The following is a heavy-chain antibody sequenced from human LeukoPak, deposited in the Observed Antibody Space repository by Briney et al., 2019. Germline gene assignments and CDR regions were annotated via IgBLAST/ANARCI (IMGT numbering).Heavy chain of an antibody. V-gene: IGHV1-46*01. CDR3: ARASYGDYGVVDY. CDR2: INPSGGST. Sequence: VKVSCKASGYTFTSYYMHWVRQAPGQGLEWMGIINPSGGSTSYAQKFQGRVTMTRDRSTSTVYMELSSLRSEDTAVYYCARASYGDYGVVDYWGQGTLVTVSS. CDR1: GYTFTSYY. J-gene: IGHJ4*02. D-gene: IGHD4-17*01.